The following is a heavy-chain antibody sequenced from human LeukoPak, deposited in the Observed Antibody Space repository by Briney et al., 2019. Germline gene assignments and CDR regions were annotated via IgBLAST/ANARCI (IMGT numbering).Heavy chain of an antibody. CDR2: IKQDGSEK. CDR1: GFTFSSYW. CDR3: ARELRNNWFDP. J-gene: IGHJ5*02. Sequence: GGSLRLSCAASGFTFSSYWMSWVGQAPGKGVEGGAKIKQDGSEKYYVDSVKGRFTISRDNAQNPLYLQLNSLRAEDTAVYYCARELRNNWFDPWGQGTLVTVSS. V-gene: IGHV3-7*03.